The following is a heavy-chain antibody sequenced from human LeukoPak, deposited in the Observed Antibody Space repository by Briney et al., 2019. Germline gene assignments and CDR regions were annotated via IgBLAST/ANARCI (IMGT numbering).Heavy chain of an antibody. Sequence: GGSLRLSCAASGFTFSSYAMSWDRQAPGKGLEWVSAISGSGGSTYYADSVKGRFTISRDNSKNTLYLQMNSLRAEDTAVYYCAKPPSSGWYRGNWFDPWGQGTLVTVSS. CDR2: ISGSGGST. J-gene: IGHJ5*02. V-gene: IGHV3-23*01. CDR1: GFTFSSYA. D-gene: IGHD6-19*01. CDR3: AKPPSSGWYRGNWFDP.